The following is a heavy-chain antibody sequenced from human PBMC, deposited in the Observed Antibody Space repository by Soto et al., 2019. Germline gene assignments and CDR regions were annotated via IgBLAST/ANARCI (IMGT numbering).Heavy chain of an antibody. CDR2: IYYSGST. Sequence: PSETLSLTCIVSGDSISSYYWSWIRQPPGKGLEWIAYIYYSGSTNYNPSLKSRVTISVDTSKNQFSLQLNSVTPEDTALYYCASSDRSGFGFDYWGQGTLVTVSS. CDR3: ASSDRSGFGFDY. J-gene: IGHJ4*02. V-gene: IGHV4-59*12. CDR1: GDSISSYY. D-gene: IGHD3-22*01.